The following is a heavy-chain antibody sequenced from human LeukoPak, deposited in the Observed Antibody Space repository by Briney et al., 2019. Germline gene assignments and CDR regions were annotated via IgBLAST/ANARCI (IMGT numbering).Heavy chain of an antibody. Sequence: TSETLSLTCTVSGGSISSSSYYWGWIRQPPGKGLEWIGSIYYSGSTYYNPSLKSRVTISVDTSKNQFSLKLSSVTAADTAVYYYARRRGLVKYYFDYWGQGTLVTVSS. CDR3: ARRRGLVKYYFDY. D-gene: IGHD3/OR15-3a*01. J-gene: IGHJ4*02. CDR2: IYYSGST. V-gene: IGHV4-39*01. CDR1: GGSISSSSYY.